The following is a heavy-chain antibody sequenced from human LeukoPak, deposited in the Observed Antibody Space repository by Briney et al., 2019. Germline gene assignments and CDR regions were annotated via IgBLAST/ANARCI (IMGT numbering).Heavy chain of an antibody. V-gene: IGHV4-59*01. Sequence: PSETLSLTCAVYGGSFSGYYWSWIRQPPGKGLEWIGYIYYSGSTNYNPSLKSRVTISVDTSKNQFSLKLSSVTAADTAVYYCARDLLAYCSSTSCYQFVYWGQGTLVTVSS. D-gene: IGHD2-2*01. J-gene: IGHJ4*02. CDR1: GGSFSGYY. CDR2: IYYSGST. CDR3: ARDLLAYCSSTSCYQFVY.